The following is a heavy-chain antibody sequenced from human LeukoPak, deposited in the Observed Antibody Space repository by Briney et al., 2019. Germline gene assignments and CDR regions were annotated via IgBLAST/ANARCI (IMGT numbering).Heavy chain of an antibody. J-gene: IGHJ4*02. CDR3: AKDLRYFDWLCLDY. V-gene: IGHV3-23*01. D-gene: IGHD3-9*01. Sequence: GGSLRLSCAASGFIFSSYAMSWVRQAPGKGLEWVSAISGSGGSTYYADSVKGRFTISRDNSKNTLYLQMNSLRAEDTAVYYCAKDLRYFDWLCLDYWGQGTLVTVSS. CDR2: ISGSGGST. CDR1: GFIFSSYA.